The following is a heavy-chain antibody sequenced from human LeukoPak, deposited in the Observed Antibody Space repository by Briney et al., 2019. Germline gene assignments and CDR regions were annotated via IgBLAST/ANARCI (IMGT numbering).Heavy chain of an antibody. CDR3: AREVAAAGTIDY. V-gene: IGHV4-34*01. CDR2: INHSGST. CDR1: GGSFSGYY. Sequence: SETLSLTCAVYGGSFSGYYWSWIRQPPGKGLEWIGEINHSGSTNYNPSLKSRVTISVDTSKNQFSLKLSSVTAADTAVYYCAREVAAAGTIDYWGQGTLVTVSS. J-gene: IGHJ4*02. D-gene: IGHD6-13*01.